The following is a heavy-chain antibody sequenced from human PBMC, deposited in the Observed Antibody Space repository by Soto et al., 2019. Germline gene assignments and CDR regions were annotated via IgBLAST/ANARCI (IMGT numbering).Heavy chain of an antibody. CDR3: XXXXXAXS. V-gene: IGHV1-69*02. CDR2: IIPILGIA. Sequence: QVQLVQSGAEVKKPGSSVKVSCKASGGTFSSXTIXXXRQAPGQGLEWMGRIIPILGIANYAQKFQGRVTXXXXXXXXXXXXXXXXXXXXXXXXYXCXXXXXAXSWGQGTLVTVSS. CDR1: GGTFSSXT. J-gene: IGHJ4*02. D-gene: IGHD2-8*01.